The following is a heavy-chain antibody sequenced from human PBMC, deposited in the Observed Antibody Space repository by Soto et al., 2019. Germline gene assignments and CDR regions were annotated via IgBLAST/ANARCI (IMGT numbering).Heavy chain of an antibody. Sequence: GSLRLSCAGSGFTFSDYWMSWARQARGKGLEWVANIKYDGSEEYYVDSVRGRFTISRDNAMNSLHLQMNSLRADDTAVYYCARFASGKSASTWGQGTLVTVSS. V-gene: IGHV3-7*05. CDR2: IKYDGSEE. CDR1: GFTFSDYW. CDR3: ARFASGKSAST. J-gene: IGHJ5*02. D-gene: IGHD5-12*01.